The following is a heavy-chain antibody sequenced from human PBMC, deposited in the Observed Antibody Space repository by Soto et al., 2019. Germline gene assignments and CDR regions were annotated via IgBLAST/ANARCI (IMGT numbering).Heavy chain of an antibody. J-gene: IGHJ4*02. V-gene: IGHV3-30-3*01. CDR2: ISYDGSNK. D-gene: IGHD2-15*01. Sequence: VGSLILSCAASGFTFSSYAMHWVRQAPGKGLEWVAVISYDGSNKYYADSVKGRFTISRDNSKNTLYLQMNSLRAEDTAVYYCARGGPRVYWGQGTLVTVSS. CDR3: ARGGPRVY. CDR1: GFTFSSYA.